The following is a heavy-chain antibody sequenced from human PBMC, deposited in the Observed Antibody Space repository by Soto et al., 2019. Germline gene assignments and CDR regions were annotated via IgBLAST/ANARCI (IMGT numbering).Heavy chain of an antibody. V-gene: IGHV4-34*01. CDR1: GGSFSGYY. CDR2: INHSGST. J-gene: IGHJ3*02. D-gene: IGHD3-22*01. Sequence: SETLSLTCAVYGGSFSGYYWSWIRQPPGKGLEWIGEINHSGSTNYNPSLKSRVTISVDTSKNQFSLKLSSVTAADTAVYYCARAKRDYYDSSGYYYPNNAFDIWGQGKMVTVSS. CDR3: ARAKRDYYDSSGYYYPNNAFDI.